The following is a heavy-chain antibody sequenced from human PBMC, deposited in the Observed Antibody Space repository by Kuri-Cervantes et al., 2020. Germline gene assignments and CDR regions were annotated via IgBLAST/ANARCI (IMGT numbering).Heavy chain of an antibody. V-gene: IGHV1-69*13. CDR1: GYTFTSYA. CDR2: IIPIFGTA. CDR3: ARDRREGHQWLVPWSYYYYGMDV. D-gene: IGHD6-19*01. J-gene: IGHJ6*02. Sequence: SVKVSCKASGYTFTSYAMHWVRQAPGQGLEWMGGIIPIFGTANYAQKFQGRVTITADESTSTAYMELSSLRSEDTAVYYCARDRREGHQWLVPWSYYYYGMDVWGQGTTVTVSS.